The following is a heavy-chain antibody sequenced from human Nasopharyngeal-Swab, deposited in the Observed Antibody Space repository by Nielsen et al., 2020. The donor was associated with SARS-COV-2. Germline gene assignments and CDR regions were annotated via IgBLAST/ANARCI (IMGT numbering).Heavy chain of an antibody. D-gene: IGHD6-13*01. Sequence: LLLTCAASGFTFSSYAMHWVRQAPGKGLEWVAVISYDGSNKYYADSVKGRFTISRDNSKNTLYLQMNSLRAEDTAVYYCAREPNPGIAAAGTHDYWGQGTLVTVSS. CDR3: AREPNPGIAAAGTHDY. CDR1: GFTFSSYA. J-gene: IGHJ4*02. CDR2: ISYDGSNK. V-gene: IGHV3-30-3*01.